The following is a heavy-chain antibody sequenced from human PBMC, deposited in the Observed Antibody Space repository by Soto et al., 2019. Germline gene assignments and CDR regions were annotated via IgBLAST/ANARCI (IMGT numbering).Heavy chain of an antibody. J-gene: IGHJ4*02. CDR3: ARVGALASGSYSFYFDH. CDR2: ISYDEGNK. D-gene: IGHD3-10*01. CDR1: GFTFSDYG. V-gene: IGHV3-30*05. Sequence: QVQLVESGGGVVQPGRSLRLSCAASGFTFSDYGMHWVRQAPGKGLAWLAVISYDEGNKNYADSVKGRFSISRDNSKNTLYLQMNSLRGDGSALYYCARVGALASGSYSFYFDHWGQGTLVTGSS.